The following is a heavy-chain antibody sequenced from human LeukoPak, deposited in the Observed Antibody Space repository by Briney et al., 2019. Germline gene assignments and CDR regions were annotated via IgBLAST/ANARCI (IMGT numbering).Heavy chain of an antibody. V-gene: IGHV3-74*01. CDR3: ARDGYSGYDSAVYYYGMDV. CDR2: INSDGSST. CDR1: GFTFSSYW. Sequence: PGGSLRLSCAASGFTFSSYWMHCVRQAPGKGLVWVSRINSDGSSTSYADSVKGRFTISRDNAKNTLYLQMNSLRAEDTAVYYCARDGYSGYDSAVYYYGMDVWGQGTTVTVSS. J-gene: IGHJ6*02. D-gene: IGHD5-12*01.